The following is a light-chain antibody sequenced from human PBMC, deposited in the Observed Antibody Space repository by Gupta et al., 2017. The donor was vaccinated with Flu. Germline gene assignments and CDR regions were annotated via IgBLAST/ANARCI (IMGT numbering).Light chain of an antibody. J-gene: IGKJ1*01. CDR1: QSISTW. CDR3: QQYDGFSRT. CDR2: KAS. V-gene: IGKV1-5*03. Sequence: DIQMTQSPSTLSASIGDRVTITCRASQSISTWLAWYQQKPGQAPKLLIYKASFLESEVPSRFTGSGSETEFTLTISSLQPDDFATYYCQQYDGFSRTFGQGTKV.